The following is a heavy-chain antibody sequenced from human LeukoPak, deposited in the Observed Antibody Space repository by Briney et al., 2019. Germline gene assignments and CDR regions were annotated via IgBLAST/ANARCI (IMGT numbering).Heavy chain of an antibody. CDR1: GFTFSSYS. J-gene: IGHJ5*02. D-gene: IGHD6-19*01. V-gene: IGHV3-21*01. Sequence: GGSLRLSCAASGFTFSSYSMNWVRQAPGKGLEWVSSISSSSSYIYYADSVKGRFTISRDNAKNSLYLQMNSLRAEDTAVYYCARDRAAYSSGWYNDWFDPWGQGTLVTVSS. CDR2: ISSSSSYI. CDR3: ARDRAAYSSGWYNDWFDP.